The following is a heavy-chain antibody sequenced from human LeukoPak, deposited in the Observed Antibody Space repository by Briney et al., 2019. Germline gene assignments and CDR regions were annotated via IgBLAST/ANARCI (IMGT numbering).Heavy chain of an antibody. CDR2: IYYSGST. CDR3: ARRGSYGRDAFDI. Sequence: SETLSLTCTVSGGSVSSGSYYWSWIRQPPGKGLEWTGYIYYSGSTNYNPSLKSRVTISVDTSKNQFSLKLSSVTAADTAVYYCARRGSYGRDAFDIWGQGTMVTVSS. CDR1: GGSVSSGSYY. V-gene: IGHV4-61*01. D-gene: IGHD3-16*01. J-gene: IGHJ3*02.